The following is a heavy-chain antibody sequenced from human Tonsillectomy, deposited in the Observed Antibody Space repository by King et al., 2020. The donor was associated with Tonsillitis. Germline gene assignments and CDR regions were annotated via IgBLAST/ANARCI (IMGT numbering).Heavy chain of an antibody. Sequence: QLVQSGAEVKKPGSSVKVSCKASGGIFSSYAISWLLQAPGQGLEWMGRIIPILGITNYAQKFQGRVTITADISTSTAYMELSSLRSEDTAVYYCARDSGYCSGGSCYGFYYYYMDVWGKGTTVTVSS. CDR2: IIPILGIT. D-gene: IGHD2-15*01. J-gene: IGHJ6*03. CDR3: ARDSGYCSGGSCYGFYYYYMDV. CDR1: GGIFSSYA. V-gene: IGHV1-69*09.